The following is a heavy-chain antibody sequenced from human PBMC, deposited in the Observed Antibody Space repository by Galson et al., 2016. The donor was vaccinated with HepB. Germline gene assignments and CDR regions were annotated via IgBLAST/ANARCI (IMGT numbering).Heavy chain of an antibody. CDR1: GGTFSSSV. CDR3: ASEESYCSGTSCPDYYYYYYGMDV. V-gene: IGHV1-69*13. J-gene: IGHJ6*02. D-gene: IGHD2-2*01. Sequence: SVKVSCKASGGTFSSSVISWVRLAPGEGLEWMGGIIPFFGAAHYAQKFRGRVTITADESTRTGYMELSSLSSEDTAVYFCASEESYCSGTSCPDYYYYYYGMDVWGQGTTVTVSS. CDR2: IIPFFGAA.